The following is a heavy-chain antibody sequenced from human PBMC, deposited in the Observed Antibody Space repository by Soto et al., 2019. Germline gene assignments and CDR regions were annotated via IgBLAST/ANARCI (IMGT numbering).Heavy chain of an antibody. CDR1: GYSINNYL. CDR3: ARDGPLLSVGFDA. D-gene: IGHD2-15*01. CDR2: IDLSDTYI. J-gene: IGHJ5*02. V-gene: IGHV5-10-1*01. Sequence: EESLKISCEASGYSINNYLINWVRQMHGKALEWMGRIDLSDTYIKYSPSFQGHVTISGDKSISTSYLQWSRLKASDTAMYSRARDGPLLSVGFDAWGRGTLLTVTS.